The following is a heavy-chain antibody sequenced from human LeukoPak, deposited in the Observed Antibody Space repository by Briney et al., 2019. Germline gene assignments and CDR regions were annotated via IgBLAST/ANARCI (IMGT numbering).Heavy chain of an antibody. J-gene: IGHJ4*02. CDR2: IRSDGSNK. CDR3: AKSGYHGSSGYN. CDR1: GFTFSSYG. Sequence: GGSLRLSCAASGFTFSSYGMHWVRQAPGKGLEWVAFIRSDGSNKYYADSVKGRFTISRDNSKNTLYLQMNSLRAEDTAVYYCAKSGYHGSSGYNWGQGTLVTVSS. V-gene: IGHV3-30*02. D-gene: IGHD3-22*01.